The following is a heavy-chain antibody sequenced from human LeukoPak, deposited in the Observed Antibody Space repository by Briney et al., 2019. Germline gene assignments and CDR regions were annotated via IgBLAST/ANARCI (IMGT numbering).Heavy chain of an antibody. CDR1: GFTFSSYE. CDR3: ARDAHYYDSSGYPRYFDY. Sequence: PGGSLRLSCAASGFTFSSYEINWVREAPGKGLGWGSYISSSSSTIYYADSMKGRFTITRDNAKNSLYLQMNSLRAEDTAVYYYARDAHYYDSSGYPRYFDYWGQGTLVTVSS. D-gene: IGHD3-22*01. CDR2: ISSSSSTI. V-gene: IGHV3-48*03. J-gene: IGHJ4*02.